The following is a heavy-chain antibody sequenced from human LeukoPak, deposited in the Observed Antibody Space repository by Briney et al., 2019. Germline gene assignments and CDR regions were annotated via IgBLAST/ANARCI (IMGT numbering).Heavy chain of an antibody. CDR1: GFTFTSSA. D-gene: IGHD1-14*01. J-gene: IGHJ6*02. CDR2: IVVGSGNT. CDR3: AAEYMTRNYYYGMDV. V-gene: IGHV1-58*02. Sequence: SVKVSCKASGFTFTSSAMQWVRQARGQRLEWIGWIVVGSGNTNYAQKFQERVTITRDMSTSTAYMELSSLRSEDTAVYYCAAEYMTRNYYYGMDVWGQGTTVTVSS.